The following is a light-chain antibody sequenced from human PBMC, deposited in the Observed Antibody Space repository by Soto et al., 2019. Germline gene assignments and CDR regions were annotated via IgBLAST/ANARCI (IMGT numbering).Light chain of an antibody. CDR3: QQYSSLPHT. J-gene: IGKJ2*01. V-gene: IGKV3-20*01. CDR1: QSVTSRY. Sequence: ENVLTQSPATLSLSPGARATLSCRATQSVTSRYFAWYQQKPGQAPRLLIYGVSSRATDIPDRFSGSGSGTDFTLTISRLEPEDFVVYYCQQYSSLPHTFGQGTKLEVK. CDR2: GVS.